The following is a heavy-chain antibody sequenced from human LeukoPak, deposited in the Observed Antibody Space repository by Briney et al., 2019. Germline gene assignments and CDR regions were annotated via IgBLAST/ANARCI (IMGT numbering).Heavy chain of an antibody. V-gene: IGHV4-34*01. Sequence: PSETLSLTCAVYGGSFSGYYWSCIRQPPGKGLEWIGEINHSGSTNYNPSLKSRVTISVDTSKNQFSLKLSSVTAADTAVYYCASQIVVVPAAMGGWFDPWGQGTLVTVSS. CDR2: INHSGST. D-gene: IGHD2-2*01. J-gene: IGHJ5*02. CDR1: GGSFSGYY. CDR3: ASQIVVVPAAMGGWFDP.